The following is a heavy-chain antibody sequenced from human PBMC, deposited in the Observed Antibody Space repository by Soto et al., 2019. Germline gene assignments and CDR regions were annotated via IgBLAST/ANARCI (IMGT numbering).Heavy chain of an antibody. CDR3: ASWGRIVVVPAAWWFDP. CDR1: GFTFSSYW. D-gene: IGHD2-2*01. V-gene: IGHV3-7*01. Sequence: GGSLRLSCAASGFTFSSYWMSWVRQAPGKGLEWVANIKQDGSEKYYVDSVKGRFTISRDNAKNSLYLQMNSLRAEDTAVYYCASWGRIVVVPAAWWFDPWGQGTLVTVSS. CDR2: IKQDGSEK. J-gene: IGHJ5*02.